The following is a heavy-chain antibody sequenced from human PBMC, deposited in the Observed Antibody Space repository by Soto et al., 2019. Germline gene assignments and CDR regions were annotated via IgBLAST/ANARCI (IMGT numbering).Heavy chain of an antibody. CDR2: ISYDGSNK. CDR1: GFTFSSYG. J-gene: IGHJ4*02. CDR3: VKDLSSTY. Sequence: GGSLRLSCAASGFTFSSYGMHWVRQAPGKGLEWVAVISYDGSNKYYADSVKGRFTISRDNSKNTLYLQMNSLRAEDTAVYYCVKDLSSTYWGQGTLVTVSS. V-gene: IGHV3-30*18. D-gene: IGHD6-13*01.